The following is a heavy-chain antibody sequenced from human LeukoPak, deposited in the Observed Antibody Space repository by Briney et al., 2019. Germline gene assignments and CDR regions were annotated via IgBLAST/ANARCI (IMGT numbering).Heavy chain of an antibody. D-gene: IGHD6-13*01. CDR3: AITAAGTGYYYYYYGMDV. Sequence: GGSLRLSCAASGFTFSSYAMHWVRQAPGKGLEWVAVISYDGSNKYYADSVKGRFTISRDNSKNTLYLQMNSLRAEDTAVYYCAITAAGTGYYYYYYGMDVWGQGTTVTVSS. J-gene: IGHJ6*02. CDR2: ISYDGSNK. CDR1: GFTFSSYA. V-gene: IGHV3-30-3*01.